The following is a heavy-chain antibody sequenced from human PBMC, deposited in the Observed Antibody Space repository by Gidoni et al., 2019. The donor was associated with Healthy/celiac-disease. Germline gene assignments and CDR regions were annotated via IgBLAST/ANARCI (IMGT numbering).Heavy chain of an antibody. V-gene: IGHV3-9*01. CDR3: AKDRTGYSYGHDAFDI. CDR2: ISWNSGSI. D-gene: IGHD5-18*01. Sequence: EVPLVESGGGLVQPGRSLRLSCAASGFTFADYAMHWVRQAPGKGLEWVSGISWNSGSIGYADSVKGRFTISRDNAKNSLYLQMNSLRAEDTALYYCAKDRTGYSYGHDAFDIWGQGTMVTVSS. J-gene: IGHJ3*02. CDR1: GFTFADYA.